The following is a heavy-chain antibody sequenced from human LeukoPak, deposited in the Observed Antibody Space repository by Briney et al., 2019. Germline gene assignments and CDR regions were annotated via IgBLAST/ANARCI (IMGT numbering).Heavy chain of an antibody. V-gene: IGHV4-34*01. D-gene: IGHD1-20*01. J-gene: IGHJ4*02. CDR1: GGSFSGYY. CDR3: ARDPGYTANWNYFDY. CDR2: INHSGST. Sequence: SETLSLTCAVYGGSFSGYYWSWIRQPPGKGLEWIGEINHSGSTNYNPSLKSRVTISVDTSKNQFSLRLNSVTAADTAVYFCARDPGYTANWNYFDYWGQGALVTVSS.